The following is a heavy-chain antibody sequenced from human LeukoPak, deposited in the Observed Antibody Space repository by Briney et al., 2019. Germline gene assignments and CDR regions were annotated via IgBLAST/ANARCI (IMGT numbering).Heavy chain of an antibody. CDR2: IYTSGST. J-gene: IGHJ6*03. Sequence: SETLSLTCTVSGGSISSGSYYWSWIRQPAGKGLEWIGRIYTSGSTNYNPSLKSRVTISVDTSKNQFSLKLSSVTAADTAVYYCAREGVAAALYYYYYYYMDVWGKGTTVTVSS. CDR1: GGSISSGSYY. CDR3: AREGVAAALYYYYYYYMDV. D-gene: IGHD6-13*01. V-gene: IGHV4-61*02.